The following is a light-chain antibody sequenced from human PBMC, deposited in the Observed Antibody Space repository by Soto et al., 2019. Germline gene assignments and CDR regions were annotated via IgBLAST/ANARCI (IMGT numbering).Light chain of an antibody. CDR1: QSISHY. Sequence: EVVLTQSPATLSLSPGERATLSCRASQSISHYLAWYQQKPGQAPRLLIYDASNRATDIPARFSGSGSGTDFTLTISSLEPEDCAVYYCQQRGNWPPYTFGQGTKLELK. CDR3: QQRGNWPPYT. J-gene: IGKJ2*01. V-gene: IGKV3-11*01. CDR2: DAS.